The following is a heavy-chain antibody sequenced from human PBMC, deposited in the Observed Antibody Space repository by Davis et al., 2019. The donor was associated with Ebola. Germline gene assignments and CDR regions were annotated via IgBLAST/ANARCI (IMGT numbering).Heavy chain of an antibody. CDR3: ATLRRTITGMDDGFDI. CDR2: IYTGDSDT. CDR1: ENSFSSYW. D-gene: IGHD1-20*01. V-gene: IGHV5-51*01. Sequence: KVSCKDSENSFSSYWIGWVRQMPGKGLEWMGIIYTGDSDTRYSPSFRGQVTISADKSTRTAYLQWGSLKASDTARYYCATLRRTITGMDDGFDIWGQGTMVTVSA. J-gene: IGHJ3*02.